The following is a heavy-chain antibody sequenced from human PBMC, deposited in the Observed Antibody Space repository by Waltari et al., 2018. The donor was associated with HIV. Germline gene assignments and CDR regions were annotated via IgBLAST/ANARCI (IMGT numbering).Heavy chain of an antibody. CDR1: GYTFTVSF. Sequence: QVQLLQSGAEVRKTGASVKVSCKASGYTFTVSFLHLVRQAPGQGLEWMGWINPNSGGTNYAQKFQDRVTMTRDTSISTAYMELSRLRSDDMAVYYCARDFKGAVTIFGVVHNWFDPWGQGTLVTVSS. J-gene: IGHJ5*02. CDR3: ARDFKGAVTIFGVVHNWFDP. CDR2: INPNSGGT. V-gene: IGHV1-2*02. D-gene: IGHD3-3*01.